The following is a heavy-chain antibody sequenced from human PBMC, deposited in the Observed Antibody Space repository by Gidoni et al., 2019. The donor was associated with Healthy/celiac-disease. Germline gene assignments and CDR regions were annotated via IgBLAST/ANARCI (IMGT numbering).Heavy chain of an antibody. J-gene: IGHJ4*02. CDR2: ISSSSSYI. Sequence: EVQLVESGGGLVTPGRSLRLSCAASGFTLSSYSMNWVRQAPGKGLEWGSSISSSSSYIYYADSVKGRFTISRDNAKNSLYLQMNSLRAEDTAVYYCARDLRGSSKEFDYWGQGTLVTVSS. CDR3: ARDLRGSSKEFDY. CDR1: GFTLSSYS. V-gene: IGHV3-21*01. D-gene: IGHD1-26*01.